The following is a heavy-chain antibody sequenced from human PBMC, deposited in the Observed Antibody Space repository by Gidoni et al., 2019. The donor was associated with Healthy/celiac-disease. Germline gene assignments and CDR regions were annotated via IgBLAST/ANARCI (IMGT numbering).Heavy chain of an antibody. V-gene: IGHV3-21*01. Sequence: EVQLVESGGGLVKPGGSLRLSCAASGFTFSSYSMNWVRQAPGKGLEWVSSISSSSSYIYYADSVKGRFTISRDNAKNSLYLQMNSLRAEDTAVYYCARDLVRVTMIVVVSNYGMDVWGQGTTVTVSS. CDR1: GFTFSSYS. CDR2: ISSSSSYI. J-gene: IGHJ6*02. D-gene: IGHD3-22*01. CDR3: ARDLVRVTMIVVVSNYGMDV.